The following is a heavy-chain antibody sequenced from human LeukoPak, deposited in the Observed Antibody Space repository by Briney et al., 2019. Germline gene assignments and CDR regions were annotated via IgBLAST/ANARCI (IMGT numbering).Heavy chain of an antibody. V-gene: IGHV4-30-4*08. CDR2: ISYSGTP. D-gene: IGHD4-17*01. CDR3: ARDRYGDFEDY. CDR1: GGSINTANYY. J-gene: IGHJ4*02. Sequence: SQTLSLTCNVSGGSINTANYYWTWIRQPPGKGLEWIGYISYSGTPYYNPSLNSRVTISLDTSKNQFSLILNSVTAADTAMYYCARDRYGDFEDYWGQGALVTVSS.